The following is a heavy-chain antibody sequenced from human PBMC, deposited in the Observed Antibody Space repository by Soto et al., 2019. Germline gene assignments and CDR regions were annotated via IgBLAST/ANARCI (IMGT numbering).Heavy chain of an antibody. CDR3: TGITWFRGMDV. CDR1: GDSVSRNRSG. CDR2: TYYKSKWNN. D-gene: IGHD3-10*01. J-gene: IGHJ6*02. Sequence: SQALALACGISGDSVSRNRSGCNCIRQSPSRGLEWLGRTYYKSKWNNDYALSVKSRITINPDTSKNQFSLHLYSVTPEDTAVYYCTGITWFRGMDVWGQGTPVT. V-gene: IGHV6-1*01.